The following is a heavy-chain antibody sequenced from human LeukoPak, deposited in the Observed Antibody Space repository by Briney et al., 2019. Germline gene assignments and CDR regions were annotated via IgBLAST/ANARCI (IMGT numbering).Heavy chain of an antibody. J-gene: IGHJ4*02. Sequence: SVKVSCKASGGAFSSFAINWVRQTPGQGLEWMGGIIPIFVTPSYAQKFQGRITITADESTSTAYMELSSLRSEDTAVYYCAKEGYTSGWYRYWGQGTLVTVSS. V-gene: IGHV1-69*13. CDR1: GGAFSSFA. CDR2: IIPIFVTP. CDR3: AKEGYTSGWYRY. D-gene: IGHD6-19*01.